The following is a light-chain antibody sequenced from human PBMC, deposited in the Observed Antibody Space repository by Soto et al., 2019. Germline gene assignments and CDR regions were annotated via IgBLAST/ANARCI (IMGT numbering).Light chain of an antibody. CDR1: SSDVGGYNY. J-gene: IGLJ1*01. V-gene: IGLV2-14*01. CDR3: SSYTSSSTYV. Sequence: QSALTQPASVSGSPGQSITISCTGTSSDVGGYNYVSWYQQHPGKAPKLMIYEVSNRPSGVSNRFSGSKSGNTASLTISGLQAEDEADYYGSSYTSSSTYVFGTGTKRTVL. CDR2: EVS.